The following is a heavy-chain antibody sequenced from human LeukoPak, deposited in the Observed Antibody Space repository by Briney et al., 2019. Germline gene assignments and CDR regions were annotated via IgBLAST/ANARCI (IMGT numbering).Heavy chain of an antibody. J-gene: IGHJ5*02. CDR3: ARDPSAVPTAVNWFDP. CDR1: GFSFSSYS. Sequence: GGSLRLSCVASGFSFSSYSMTWVRQAPGKGLEWVSSISSTSTYIYYTDSVKGRLTISRDNAKNSLYLQMDSLRVEDTAVYYCARDPSAVPTAVNWFDPWGQGTLVTVSS. V-gene: IGHV3-21*06. D-gene: IGHD2-2*01. CDR2: ISSTSTYI.